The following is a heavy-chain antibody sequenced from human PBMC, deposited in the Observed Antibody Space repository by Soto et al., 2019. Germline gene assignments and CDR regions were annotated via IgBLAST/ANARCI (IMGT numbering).Heavy chain of an antibody. D-gene: IGHD3-10*01. CDR1: GFTFSSYG. CDR3: AKDRRVRGFNGMDV. Sequence: QVQLVESGGGVVQPGRSLRLSCAASGFTFSSYGMHWVRQAPGKGLEWVAVISYDGGNKDYADSVKGRFTISRDNSKNTVYLQMNSLRAEDKAVYYCAKDRRVRGFNGMDVWGQGTTVTVSS. V-gene: IGHV3-30*18. CDR2: ISYDGGNK. J-gene: IGHJ6*02.